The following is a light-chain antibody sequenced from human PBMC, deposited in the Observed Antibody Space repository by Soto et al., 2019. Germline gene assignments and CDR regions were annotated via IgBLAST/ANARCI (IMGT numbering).Light chain of an antibody. CDR3: SSYTTSSLYG. CDR1: SSDVDAYNY. V-gene: IGLV2-14*01. Sequence: QSALTQPASVSGSPGQSVTISCTGTSSDVDAYNYVSWYQQHPGNAPKLMIYDVSNRPSGVSNRFSASKSGNTASLTISGLQAEDEADYYCSSYTTSSLYGFGTGTKLTVL. CDR2: DVS. J-gene: IGLJ1*01.